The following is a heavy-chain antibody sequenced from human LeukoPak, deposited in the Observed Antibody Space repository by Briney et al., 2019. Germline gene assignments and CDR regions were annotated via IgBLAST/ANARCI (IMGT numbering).Heavy chain of an antibody. CDR2: ISWNSGSI. J-gene: IGHJ4*02. V-gene: IGHV3-9*01. CDR3: AKDRRNDFDY. Sequence: PGRSLRLSCAASGFTFDDYTVHWVRQAPGKGLEWVSGISWNSGSIGYADSVKGRFTISRDNAKNSLYLQMNSLRGDDTALYYCAKDRRNDFDYWGQGTLVTVSS. CDR1: GFTFDDYT. D-gene: IGHD1-14*01.